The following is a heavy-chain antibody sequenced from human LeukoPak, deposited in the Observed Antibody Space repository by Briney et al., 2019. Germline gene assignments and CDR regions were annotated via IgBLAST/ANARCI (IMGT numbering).Heavy chain of an antibody. J-gene: IGHJ4*02. CDR2: ISYDGSNK. V-gene: IGHV3-30-3*01. CDR3: ARGRITIFGVVIMDLGY. CDR1: GFTFSSYA. Sequence: GGSLRLSCAASGFTFSSYAIHWVRQAPGKGLEWVTLISYDGSNKYYADSVKGRFTISRDNSKNTLYLQMNTLRPEDTAVYYCARGRITIFGVVIMDLGYWGQGTLVTVSS. D-gene: IGHD3-3*01.